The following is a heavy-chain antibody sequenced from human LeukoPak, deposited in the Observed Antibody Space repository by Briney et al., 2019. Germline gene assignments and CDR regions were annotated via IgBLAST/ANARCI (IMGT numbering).Heavy chain of an antibody. J-gene: IGHJ4*02. V-gene: IGHV3-48*04. CDR3: AKTVVRGVTKQPGFDY. CDR1: GFTFSSYS. D-gene: IGHD3-10*01. CDR2: ISSSSSTI. Sequence: GGSLRLSCAASGFTFSSYSMNWVRQAPGKGLEWVSYISSSSSTIYYADSVKGRFTISRDNAKNSLYLQMNSLRAEDTAVYYCAKTVVRGVTKQPGFDYWGQGTLVTVSS.